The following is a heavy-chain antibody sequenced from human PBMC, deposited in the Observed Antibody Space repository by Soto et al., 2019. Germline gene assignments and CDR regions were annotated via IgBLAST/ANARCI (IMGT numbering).Heavy chain of an antibody. Sequence: EVQLLDSGGGLVQPGGSLRLSCAASGFTFSSYGMSWVRQAPGKGLEWVSAVSSSGGTTNYAGSVKGRFTISRDNSKNTLYLQMNSLRAEDTAVYYCATVSRCVVVPAAMYWGQGTLVTVSS. J-gene: IGHJ4*01. V-gene: IGHV3-23*01. D-gene: IGHD2-2*01. CDR3: ATVSRCVVVPAAMY. CDR1: GFTFSSYG. CDR2: VSSSGGTT.